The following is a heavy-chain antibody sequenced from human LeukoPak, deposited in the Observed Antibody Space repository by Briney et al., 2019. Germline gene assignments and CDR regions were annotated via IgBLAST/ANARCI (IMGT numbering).Heavy chain of an antibody. CDR1: GFTFRSYA. Sequence: GGSLRLSCSASGFTFRSYAMHWVRQAPGKGLEYVSSVSSNGDSTYYADSVKGRFTISRDNSKNTLYLHMSSLRAEDTAVYYCVKSDNIVGATYFDYWGQGTLVTVSS. CDR3: VKSDNIVGATYFDY. CDR2: VSSNGDST. V-gene: IGHV3-64D*09. J-gene: IGHJ4*02. D-gene: IGHD1-26*01.